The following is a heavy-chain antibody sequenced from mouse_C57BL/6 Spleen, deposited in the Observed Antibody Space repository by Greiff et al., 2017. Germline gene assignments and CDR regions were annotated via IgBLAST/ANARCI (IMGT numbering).Heavy chain of an antibody. D-gene: IGHD1-1*01. CDR2: IRSKSSNYAT. CDR3: ERNDGSCYDWYFGV. V-gene: IGHV10-3*01. J-gene: IGHJ1*03. CDR1: GFTFNTYA. Sequence: VQLKESGGGLVQPKGSLKLSCAASGFTFNTYAMHWVRQAPGKGLEWVARIRSKSSNYATYHADSVKDRFTISRDDSQSMLYLQMNNLKSEDTAMYYYERNDGSCYDWYFGVWGTGTTVTVSS.